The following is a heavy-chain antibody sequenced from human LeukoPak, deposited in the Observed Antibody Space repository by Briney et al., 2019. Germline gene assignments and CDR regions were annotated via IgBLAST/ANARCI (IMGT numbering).Heavy chain of an antibody. CDR2: INSDGSSI. V-gene: IGHV3-74*01. CDR1: GFTFSSHW. D-gene: IGHD5-18*01. J-gene: IGHJ4*02. CDR3: ARGGSDTAMAHDY. Sequence: GGSLRLSCAASGFTFSSHWMHWVRQAPGKGLVWVSRINSDGSSISYADSVKGRFTFSRDNAKNTLYLQMNSLRAEDTAVYFCARGGSDTAMAHDYWGQGTLVTVSS.